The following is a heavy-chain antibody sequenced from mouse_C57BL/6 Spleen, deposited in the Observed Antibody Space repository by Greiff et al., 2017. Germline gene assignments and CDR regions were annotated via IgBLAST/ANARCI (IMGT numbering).Heavy chain of an antibody. V-gene: IGHV1-54*01. Sequence: VQLQQSGAELVRPGTSVKVSCKASGYAFTNYLIEWVKQRPGQGLEWIGVINPGSGGTNYNEKFKGKATLTADKSSSTAYMQLSSLKSEDSAVYFCARIYDGPWFAYWGQGTLVTVSA. J-gene: IGHJ3*01. D-gene: IGHD2-3*01. CDR2: INPGSGGT. CDR3: ARIYDGPWFAY. CDR1: GYAFTNYL.